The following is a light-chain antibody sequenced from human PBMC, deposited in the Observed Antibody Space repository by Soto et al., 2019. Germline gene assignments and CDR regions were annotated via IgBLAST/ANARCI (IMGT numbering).Light chain of an antibody. CDR2: KAS. J-gene: IGKJ4*01. V-gene: IGKV1-5*03. CDR3: QQYDSYPLT. CDR1: QNINTW. Sequence: SQMTQSPSTLSASVGDRVTITCRASQNINTWLAWYQHKPGKAPKVLIHKASSLQSGVPSRFSDTGSGTEFTLIINSLQPDDFATYYCQQYDSYPLTFGGGTKVEI.